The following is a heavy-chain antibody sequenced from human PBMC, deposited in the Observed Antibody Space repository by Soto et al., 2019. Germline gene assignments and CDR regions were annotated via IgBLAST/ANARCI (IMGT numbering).Heavy chain of an antibody. V-gene: IGHV4-4*07. CDR1: GGSISEKY. CDR2: IFANGHT. D-gene: IGHD6-13*01. J-gene: IGHJ5*02. CDR3: VASLAASGLNWLDP. Sequence: SETLSLTCIVSGGSISEKYWNWVRQPPGKGLEWIGLIFANGHTDYNPFLKSRVTMPVDASKNQFSLRLTSMTAADTAVYYCVASLAASGLNWLDPWGRGILVTSPQ.